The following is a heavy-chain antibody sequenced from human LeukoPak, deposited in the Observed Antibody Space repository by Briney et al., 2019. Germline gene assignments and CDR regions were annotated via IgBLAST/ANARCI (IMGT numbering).Heavy chain of an antibody. V-gene: IGHV5-51*01. D-gene: IGHD1/OR15-1a*01. CDR3: ARGTNNRFDP. CDR2: IYPGDSDT. J-gene: IGHJ5*02. CDR1: GYRFGSYW. Sequence: GESLKISCKGSGYRFGSYWIAWVRQMPGKGLEWMGIIYPGDSDTRYSPAFQGQVTISVDESISTAYLQWSSLKASDTAVYYCARGTNNRFDPWGQGTQVTVSS.